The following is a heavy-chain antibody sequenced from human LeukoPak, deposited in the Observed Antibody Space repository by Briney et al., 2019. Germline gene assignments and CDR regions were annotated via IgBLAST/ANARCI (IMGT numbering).Heavy chain of an antibody. D-gene: IGHD2-2*01. V-gene: IGHV3-30*02. CDR2: IRYDGSNE. CDR1: GFTFSSYG. Sequence: PGGSLRLSCAASGFTFSSYGMHWVRQAPGKGREWVAFIRYDGSNEYYADSVKGRFTISRDNSKNTLYLQMNSLRAEDTAVYYCANCGLSSTSCYPSFWGQGTMVTVSS. CDR3: ANCGLSSTSCYPSF. J-gene: IGHJ3*01.